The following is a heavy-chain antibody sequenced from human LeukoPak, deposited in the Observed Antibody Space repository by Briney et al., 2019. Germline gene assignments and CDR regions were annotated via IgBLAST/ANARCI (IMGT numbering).Heavy chain of an antibody. CDR3: ARDLSGSYHTPFGY. CDR1: GFTFSSYW. D-gene: IGHD1-26*01. J-gene: IGHJ4*02. Sequence: GGSLRLSCAASGFTFSSYWMSWVRQAPGKGLEWVSSISGSTTYTYYADSVKGRFTISRDNAKNSLYLQMDTLTDEDTAVYYCARDLSGSYHTPFGYWGQGTLVTVSS. CDR2: ISGSTTYT. V-gene: IGHV3-21*01.